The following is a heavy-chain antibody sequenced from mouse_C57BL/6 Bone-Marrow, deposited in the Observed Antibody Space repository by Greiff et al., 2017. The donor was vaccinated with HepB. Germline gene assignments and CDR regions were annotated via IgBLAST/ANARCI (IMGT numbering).Heavy chain of an antibody. CDR1: GFSINSDCY. V-gene: IGHV3-3*01. J-gene: IGHJ4*01. CDR2: TRYSGIT. CDR3: ARDRNMGNYYAMDY. D-gene: IGHD2-1*01. Sequence: EVQVVESGPSLVRPSQTLSLTCTVTGFSINSDCYWIWIRQFPGNKLEYIGYTRYSGITYYNTSLESRTYITRDTSKNQFSLKLSTVTTEDTATYYCARDRNMGNYYAMDYWGQGTSVTVSS.